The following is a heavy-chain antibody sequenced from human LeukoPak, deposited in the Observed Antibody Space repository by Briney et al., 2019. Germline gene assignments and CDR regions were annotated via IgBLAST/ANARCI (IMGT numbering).Heavy chain of an antibody. J-gene: IGHJ4*02. Sequence: GESLKISCKGSGYSFTSYWIGWVRQMPGKGLEWMGIIYPGDSDTRYSPSFQGQVTISADKSISTAYLQWSSLKASDTAMYYCARRTYDFWSGYPGGDFDYWGQGTLVTVSS. D-gene: IGHD3-3*01. CDR3: ARRTYDFWSGYPGGDFDY. CDR2: IYPGDSDT. CDR1: GYSFTSYW. V-gene: IGHV5-51*01.